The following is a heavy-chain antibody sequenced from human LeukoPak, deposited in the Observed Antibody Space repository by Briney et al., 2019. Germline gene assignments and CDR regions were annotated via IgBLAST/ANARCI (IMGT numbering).Heavy chain of an antibody. CDR2: ISGSGGST. CDR1: GFTFSSYA. J-gene: IGHJ4*02. Sequence: GGSLRLSCAASGFTFSSYAMSWVRRAPGKGLEWVSAISGSGGSTYYADSVKGRFTVSRDNSKNTLYLQMNSLRAEDTAVYYCASLLGDYVEGGFDYWGQGTLVTVSS. V-gene: IGHV3-23*01. D-gene: IGHD4-17*01. CDR3: ASLLGDYVEGGFDY.